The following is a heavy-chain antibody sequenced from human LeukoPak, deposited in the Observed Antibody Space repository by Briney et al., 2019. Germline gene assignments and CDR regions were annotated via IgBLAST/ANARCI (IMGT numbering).Heavy chain of an antibody. Sequence: GGSLRLSCAASGFTFSTYAMHWVRQAPGKGLEYVSAISSNGLNTYYANPVKGRFTISRDNSKNTLYLQMGSLRAEDMAVYYCAREPFSTGWYDYWGQGTLVTVSA. J-gene: IGHJ4*02. V-gene: IGHV3-64*01. CDR1: GFTFSTYA. CDR2: ISSNGLNT. D-gene: IGHD6-19*01. CDR3: AREPFSTGWYDY.